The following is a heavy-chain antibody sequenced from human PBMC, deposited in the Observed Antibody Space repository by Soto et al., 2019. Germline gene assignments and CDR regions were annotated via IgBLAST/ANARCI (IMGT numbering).Heavy chain of an antibody. D-gene: IGHD5-18*01. J-gene: IGHJ6*02. V-gene: IGHV1-69*01. CDR2: IIPIFGTA. CDR1: GGTFSDYA. Sequence: QVQLVQSGAEVKKPGSSVMVSCKASGGTFSDYAISWVRQAPAQGLEWMGGIIPIFGTANYAQKFQGRVTITADESTSTAYMELSSLRSEDTAVYYCARPRNGYSYGYRYYYYGMDVWGQGTTVTVSS. CDR3: ARPRNGYSYGYRYYYYGMDV.